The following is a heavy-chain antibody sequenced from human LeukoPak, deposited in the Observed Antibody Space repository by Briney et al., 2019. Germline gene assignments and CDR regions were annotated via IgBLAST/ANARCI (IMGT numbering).Heavy chain of an antibody. CDR2: IYTSGST. V-gene: IGHV4-4*07. CDR1: GGSISSYY. J-gene: IGHJ3*02. CDR3: ARARARPPRVLIDAFDI. D-gene: IGHD2-8*01. Sequence: TSETLSLTCTVSGGSISSYYWSWIRQPAGKGLEWIGRIYTSGSTNYNPSLKSRVTMSADTSKNQFSLKLSSVTAADTAVYYCARARARPPRVLIDAFDIWGQGTMVTVSS.